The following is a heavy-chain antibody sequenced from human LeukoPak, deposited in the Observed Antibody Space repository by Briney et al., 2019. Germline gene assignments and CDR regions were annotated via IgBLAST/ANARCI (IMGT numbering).Heavy chain of an antibody. D-gene: IGHD3-10*01. J-gene: IGHJ4*02. CDR1: GGTFSSYT. V-gene: IGHV1-69*02. CDR2: IIPILGIA. Sequence: SVEVSCKASGGTFSSYTISWVRQAPGQGLEWMGRIIPILGIANYAQKFQGRVTITADKSTSTAYMELSSLRSEDTAVYYCAISFRGVSTFDYWGQGTLVTVSS. CDR3: AISFRGVSTFDY.